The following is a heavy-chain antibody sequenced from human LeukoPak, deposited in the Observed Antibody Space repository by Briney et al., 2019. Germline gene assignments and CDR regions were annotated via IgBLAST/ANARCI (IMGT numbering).Heavy chain of an antibody. V-gene: IGHV4-34*01. CDR2: INHSGST. Sequence: SETLSLTCAVYGGSFSGYYWGWLRQPPGKGLEWIGEINHSGSTNYNPSLKSRVTISVDTSKNQFSLKLSSVTAADTAVYYCARGSTKRYSGRPYYYYMDVWGKGTTVTVSS. D-gene: IGHD5-12*01. CDR3: ARGSTKRYSGRPYYYYMDV. CDR1: GGSFSGYY. J-gene: IGHJ6*03.